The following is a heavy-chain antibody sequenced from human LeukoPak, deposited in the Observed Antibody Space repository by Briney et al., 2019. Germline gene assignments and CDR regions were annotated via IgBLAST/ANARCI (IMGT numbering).Heavy chain of an antibody. Sequence: PGGSLRLSCAASGFTFSSYSMNWVRQAPGKGLEWVSYISSGSSTIYYADSVEGRFTISRDNAENSLYLQMNSLRVEDTAVYYCARRGYTSGWDYWGQGTLVTVSS. D-gene: IGHD6-19*01. J-gene: IGHJ4*02. V-gene: IGHV3-48*01. CDR2: ISSGSSTI. CDR3: ARRGYTSGWDY. CDR1: GFTFSSYS.